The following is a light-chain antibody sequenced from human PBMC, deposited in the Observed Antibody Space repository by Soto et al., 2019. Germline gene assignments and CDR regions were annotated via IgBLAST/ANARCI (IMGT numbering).Light chain of an antibody. Sequence: DIQMTQSPSSLSASVGDRVTITCQASQDIRYYLNWYQQKPGKAPKLLVYDASHLETGVPSRFSGSGSGTDFTFTISGLQPEDVATYYCQQYDNLLLTFGGGTKVEIK. CDR1: QDIRYY. V-gene: IGKV1-33*01. CDR3: QQYDNLLLT. CDR2: DAS. J-gene: IGKJ4*01.